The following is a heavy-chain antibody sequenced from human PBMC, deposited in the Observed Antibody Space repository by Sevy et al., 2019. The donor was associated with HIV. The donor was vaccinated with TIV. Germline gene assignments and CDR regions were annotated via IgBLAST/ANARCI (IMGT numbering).Heavy chain of an antibody. CDR1: TFTFSTYG. CDR2: ISFDGSHK. CDR3: ARDLRPHLLYSDFWSGYSGMDV. V-gene: IGHV3-30*03. J-gene: IGHJ6*02. Sequence: GGSLRLSCVASTFTFSTYGMHWVRQAPGRGLEWVSVISFDGSHKYYADSVKGRCTVSRDNSMNTLNLLMNNLRPEDTAVYYCARDLRPHLLYSDFWSGYSGMDVWGQWTTVTVSS. D-gene: IGHD3-3*01.